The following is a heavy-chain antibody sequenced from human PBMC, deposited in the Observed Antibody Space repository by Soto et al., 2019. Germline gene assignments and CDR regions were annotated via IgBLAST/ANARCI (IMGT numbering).Heavy chain of an antibody. CDR1: GYTFINYW. V-gene: IGHV5-10-1*01. D-gene: IGHD3-10*01. J-gene: IGHJ6*02. CDR2: SDPRDSNT. Sequence: GESLKISCQGSGYTFINYWITWVRQMPGKGLEWVGRSDPRDSNTNYSPSFQGHVTISVDKSVTTAYLHWGNLKASDTGIYYCARLGRGSMVREFYHNGLDGWGQGGTVTVAS. CDR3: ARLGRGSMVREFYHNGLDG.